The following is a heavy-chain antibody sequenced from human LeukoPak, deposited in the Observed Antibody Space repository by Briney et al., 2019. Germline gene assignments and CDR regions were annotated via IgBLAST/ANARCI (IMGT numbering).Heavy chain of an antibody. Sequence: GGSLRLSCAASGFTFRNYWMSWVRQAPGKGLEWVAHIKPDGSEKNYVDSVKGRFTLFRDDAKNSVYLQMNSPRVEDTAVYYCARDSATGGPWGQGTPVIVSS. D-gene: IGHD1-1*01. CDR2: IKPDGSEK. J-gene: IGHJ5*02. CDR1: GFTFRNYW. CDR3: ARDSATGGP. V-gene: IGHV3-7*01.